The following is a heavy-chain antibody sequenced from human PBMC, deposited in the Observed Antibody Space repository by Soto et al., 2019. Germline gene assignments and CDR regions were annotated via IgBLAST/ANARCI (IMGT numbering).Heavy chain of an antibody. V-gene: IGHV3-23*01. CDR3: AKDLALPTSGWYGFDY. CDR2: MSGSRGST. D-gene: IGHD6-19*01. Sequence: LRLSCAASGFTFSSYVMSWVRQAPGKGLEWVSAMSGSRGSTNYADSVKGRLTISRDNSKNTLYLQMNSLRAEDTAVYYCAKDLALPTSGWYGFDYWGQGTLVTVSS. J-gene: IGHJ4*02. CDR1: GFTFSSYV.